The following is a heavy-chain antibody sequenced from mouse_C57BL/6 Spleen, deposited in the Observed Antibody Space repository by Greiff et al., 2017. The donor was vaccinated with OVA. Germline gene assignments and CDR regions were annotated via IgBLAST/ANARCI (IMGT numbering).Heavy chain of an antibody. CDR2: ISSGGSYT. J-gene: IGHJ3*01. CDR3: AIPNDYAEVWFAY. V-gene: IGHV5-6*01. D-gene: IGHD2-4*01. Sequence: EVQRVESGGDLVKPGGSLKLSCAASGFTFSSYGMYWVRQTPDKRLEWVATISSGGSYTYSPDSVKGRFTISRDNAKNTLSLQMSSLKSEDTAMYYCAIPNDYAEVWFAYWGQGTLVTVSA. CDR1: GFTFSSYG.